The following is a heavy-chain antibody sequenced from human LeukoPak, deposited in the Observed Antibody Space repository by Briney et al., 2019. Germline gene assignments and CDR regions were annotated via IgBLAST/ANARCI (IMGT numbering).Heavy chain of an antibody. V-gene: IGHV1-24*01. D-gene: IGHD3-22*01. CDR2: FDPEDGET. J-gene: IGHJ4*02. CDR3: AHPYYYDSSGYYYYYFDY. CDR1: GYTLTELS. Sequence: GASVKVSCKVSGYTLTELSMHWVRQAPGKGLEWMGGFDPEDGETSYAQKFQGRVTMTEDTSTDTAYMALSSLRSEDTAVYYCAHPYYYDSSGYYYYYFDYWGQGTLVTVSS.